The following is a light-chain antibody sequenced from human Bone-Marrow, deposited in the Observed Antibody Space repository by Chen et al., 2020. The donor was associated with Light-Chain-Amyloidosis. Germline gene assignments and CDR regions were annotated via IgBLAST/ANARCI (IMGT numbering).Light chain of an antibody. CDR3: MQATHWPRYT. CDR2: KVS. CDR1: QSLVHSDGNTY. V-gene: IGKV2-30*02. Sequence: DAVLTQSPLSLPVTLGQPASISCRASQSLVHSDGNTYLNWFQQRPGQSPRRLIYKVSNRDSGVPDRFSGSGSGSDFTLKISRVEAEDVGVYDCMQATHWPRYTFGQGTKLEIK. J-gene: IGKJ2*01.